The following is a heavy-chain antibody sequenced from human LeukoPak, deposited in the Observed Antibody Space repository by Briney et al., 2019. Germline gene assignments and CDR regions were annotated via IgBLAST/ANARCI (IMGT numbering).Heavy chain of an antibody. CDR3: ARDRRCSGGSCYGGRTVNWFDP. Sequence: ASVKVSCKASGYTSTSYAMNWVRQAPGQGLEWMGWINTNTGNPTYAQGFTGRFVFSLDTSVSTAYLQISSLKAEDTAVYYCARDRRCSGGSCYGGRTVNWFDPWGQGTLVTVSS. J-gene: IGHJ5*02. CDR1: GYTSTSYA. V-gene: IGHV7-4-1*02. CDR2: INTNTGNP. D-gene: IGHD2-15*01.